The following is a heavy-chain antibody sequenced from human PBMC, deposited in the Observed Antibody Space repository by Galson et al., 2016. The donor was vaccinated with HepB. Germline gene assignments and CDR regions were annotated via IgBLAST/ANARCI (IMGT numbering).Heavy chain of an antibody. CDR2: IKEDGSDK. Sequence: SLRLCCAASGFTFSVFWMSWVRQAPGKGLEWVANIKEDGSDKYYVDSVKGRFTLSRDNAKNSLFLQMTSLRAEDTAVYYCARGGSWGVDYWGQGSLVTVSS. CDR3: ARGGSWGVDY. D-gene: IGHD1-26*01. V-gene: IGHV3-7*03. CDR1: GFTFSVFW. J-gene: IGHJ4*02.